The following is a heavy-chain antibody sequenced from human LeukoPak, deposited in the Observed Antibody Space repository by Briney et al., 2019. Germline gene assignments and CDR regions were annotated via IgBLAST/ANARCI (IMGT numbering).Heavy chain of an antibody. J-gene: IGHJ4*02. Sequence: ASVKVSCKVSGYTLTELSMHWVRQAPGKGLEWMGGFDPEDGETIYAQKFQERVTITRDMSTSTAYMELSSLRSEDTAVYYCAAGGYDILTGYFSYDYWGQGTLVTVSS. D-gene: IGHD3-9*01. CDR2: FDPEDGET. CDR1: GYTLTELS. V-gene: IGHV1-24*01. CDR3: AAGGYDILTGYFSYDY.